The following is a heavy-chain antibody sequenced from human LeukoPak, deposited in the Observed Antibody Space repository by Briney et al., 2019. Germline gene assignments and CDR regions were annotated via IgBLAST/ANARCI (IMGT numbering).Heavy chain of an antibody. CDR1: GGSFSGYY. D-gene: IGHD5-18*01. J-gene: IGHJ6*03. V-gene: IGHV4-34*01. CDR2: INHSGST. CDR3: ARGFTRGTGIVTIDWDYYYMDV. Sequence: PSETLSLTCAVYGGSFSGYYWSWIRQPPGKGLEWIGEINHSGSTNYNPSLKSRVTISVDTSKNQFSLKLSSVTATDTALYYCARGFTRGTGIVTIDWDYYYMDVWGKGTTVTVSS.